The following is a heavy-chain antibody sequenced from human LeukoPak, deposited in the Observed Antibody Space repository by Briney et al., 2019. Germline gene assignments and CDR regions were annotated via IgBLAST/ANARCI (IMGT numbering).Heavy chain of an antibody. V-gene: IGHV3-66*01. CDR3: ARGPQRRGYSYGSSDY. CDR2: IYSGGST. J-gene: IGHJ4*02. Sequence: GAPRLSCAASGFTLRSNYMSWGRHAPGEGAGGGSGIYSGGSTYYADSVKGRFTISRDNSKNTLYLQMNSLRAEDTAVYYCARGPQRRGYSYGSSDYWGQGTLVTVSS. D-gene: IGHD5-18*01. CDR1: GFTLRSNY.